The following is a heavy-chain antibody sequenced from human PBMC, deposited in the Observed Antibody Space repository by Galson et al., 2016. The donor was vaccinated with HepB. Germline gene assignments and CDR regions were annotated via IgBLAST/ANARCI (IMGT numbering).Heavy chain of an antibody. CDR3: ARGHYGAF. Sequence: SLRLSCAASGVSGTYMRWVRQAPGKGLEWLSVIFPGGGAYYADSARGRFTTSRDDSWDTVYLQMRSLRPEDTAVYYCARGHYGAFLGQGKLVTVSS. CDR1: GVSGTY. CDR2: IFPGGGA. J-gene: IGHJ4*02. V-gene: IGHV3-53*01.